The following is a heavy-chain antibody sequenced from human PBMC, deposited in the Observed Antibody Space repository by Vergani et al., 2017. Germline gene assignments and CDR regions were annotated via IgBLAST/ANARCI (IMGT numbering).Heavy chain of an antibody. D-gene: IGHD4-17*01. CDR3: AKSAFSDYSSLHHFYYMDV. Sequence: QVQLVESGGGVVQPGRSLRLSCAASGFTFSSYAMHWVRQAPGKGLEWVAVISTDGTKKFYGDSVKGRFTISRDNSKKTLDLQMNSLRAEDTAVYYCAKSAFSDYSSLHHFYYMDVWGKGTTVTVSS. CDR2: ISTDGTKK. CDR1: GFTFSSYA. J-gene: IGHJ6*03. V-gene: IGHV3-30*18.